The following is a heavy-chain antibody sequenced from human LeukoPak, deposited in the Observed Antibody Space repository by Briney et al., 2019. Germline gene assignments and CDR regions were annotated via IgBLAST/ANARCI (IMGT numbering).Heavy chain of an antibody. V-gene: IGHV3-11*01. CDR2: ISSSGTNK. CDR3: ARRATMVRGVKYYYYYMDV. J-gene: IGHJ6*03. CDR1: GFTFSDYY. D-gene: IGHD3-10*01. Sequence: GGSLRLSCAASGFTFSDYYMSWIRQAPGKGLEWVSDISSSGTNKDYADSVKGRFSISRDNAKNSLYLQMNSLRAEDTAVYYCARRATMVRGVKYYYYYMDVWGKGTTVTISS.